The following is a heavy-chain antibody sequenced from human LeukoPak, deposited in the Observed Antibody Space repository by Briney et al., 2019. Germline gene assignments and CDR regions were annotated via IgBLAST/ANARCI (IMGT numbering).Heavy chain of an antibody. CDR3: TTNLNLGWEVQLRPG. Sequence: GGSLRLSCAASGFTFSDAWMSGVRQAPGKGLEWLGVIKSQSFGGGTTEFAAPVKGRITISRDDSKNTLYLQMNSLMTEDTGVYYCTTNLNLGWEVQLRPGWGQGTPVTVSS. CDR1: GFTFSDAW. D-gene: IGHD6-25*01. CDR2: IKSQSFGGGTT. V-gene: IGHV3-15*01. J-gene: IGHJ4*02.